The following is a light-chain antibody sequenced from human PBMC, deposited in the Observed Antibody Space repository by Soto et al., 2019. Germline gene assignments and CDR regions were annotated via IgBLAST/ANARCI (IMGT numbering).Light chain of an antibody. J-gene: IGKJ1*01. CDR2: GAS. V-gene: IGKV3-20*01. Sequence: EIVLTQSPGTLSLSPGERAALCCRASQSVSNNYLAWYQQKPGQAPRLLIYGASNRATGIPDRFSGSGSGTDLTLTISRLEPEDFAVYYCQQYGSSGTFGQGTKVDIK. CDR3: QQYGSSGT. CDR1: QSVSNNY.